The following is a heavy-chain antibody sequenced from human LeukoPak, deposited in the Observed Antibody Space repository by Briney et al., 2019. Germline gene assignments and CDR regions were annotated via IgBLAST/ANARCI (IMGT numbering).Heavy chain of an antibody. CDR3: AKQREYYYDSSGPEGDAFDI. CDR1: GFTFSSYA. V-gene: IGHV3-23*01. J-gene: IGHJ3*02. D-gene: IGHD3-22*01. Sequence: GGSLRLSCAASGFTFSSYAMSWVRQAPGKGLEWVSAISGSGGSTYYADCVKGRFTICRDNSTTTLYLQMTSLRAEDTAVYYCAKQREYYYDSSGPEGDAFDIWGQGTMVTVSS. CDR2: ISGSGGST.